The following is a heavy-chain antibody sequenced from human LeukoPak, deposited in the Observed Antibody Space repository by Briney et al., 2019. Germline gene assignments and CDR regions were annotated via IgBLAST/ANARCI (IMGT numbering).Heavy chain of an antibody. CDR1: GFTFSSYA. D-gene: IGHD3-22*01. CDR2: ISYDGSNK. V-gene: IGHV3-30-3*01. J-gene: IGHJ4*02. Sequence: GGSLRLSCAASGFTFSSYAMHWVRQAPGKGLEWVSVISYDGSNKYYADSVKGRFTISRDNSKNTLYLQMDSLRAEDTAVYYCARPHMIVVVITYFDYWGQGTLVTVSS. CDR3: ARPHMIVVVITYFDY.